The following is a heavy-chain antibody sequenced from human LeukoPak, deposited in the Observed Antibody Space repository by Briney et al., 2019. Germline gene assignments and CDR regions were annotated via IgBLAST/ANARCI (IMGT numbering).Heavy chain of an antibody. CDR2: IYYSGST. CDR1: GGSISSYY. V-gene: IGHV4-59*08. J-gene: IGHJ3*02. Sequence: PSETLSLTCTVSGGSISSYYWSWIQQPPGKGLEWIGYIYYSGSTNYNPSLKSRVTISVDTSKNQFSLKLSSVTAADTAVYYCARHGGSYYGDAFDIWGQGTMVTVSS. CDR3: ARHGGSYYGDAFDI. D-gene: IGHD1-26*01.